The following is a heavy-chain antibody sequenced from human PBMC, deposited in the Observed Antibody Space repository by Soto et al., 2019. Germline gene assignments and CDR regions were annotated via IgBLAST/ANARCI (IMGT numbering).Heavy chain of an antibody. J-gene: IGHJ4*02. V-gene: IGHV3-15*01. Sequence: GGSLRLSCAASGFTFSNAWMSWVRQAPGKGLEWVGRIKSKTDGGTTDYAAPVKGSFTISRDYSKNTLYLQMNSLKTEDTALYYCSSSLPLSSSSDYWGRRTLVTVSS. CDR2: IKSKTDGGTT. CDR1: GFTFSNAW. D-gene: IGHD6-13*01. CDR3: SSSLPLSSSSDY.